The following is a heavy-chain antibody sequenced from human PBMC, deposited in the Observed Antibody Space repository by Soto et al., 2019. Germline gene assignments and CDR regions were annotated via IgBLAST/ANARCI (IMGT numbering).Heavy chain of an antibody. CDR2: IYYSGST. D-gene: IGHD6-13*01. Sequence: QVQLQESGPGLVKPSQTLSLTCTVSGGSISSGGYYWSWIRQHPGKGLEWIGYIYYSGSTYYNPSLKGRVTISVDPSKNQFSLKLSSVTAEDTAVYYCAGSFGVAAAGPFDYCGQGTLVTVSS. V-gene: IGHV4-31*03. CDR1: GGSISSGGYY. J-gene: IGHJ4*02. CDR3: AGSFGVAAAGPFDY.